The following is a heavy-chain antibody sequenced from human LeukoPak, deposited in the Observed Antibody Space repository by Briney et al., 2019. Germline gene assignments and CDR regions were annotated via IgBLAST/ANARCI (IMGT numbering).Heavy chain of an antibody. Sequence: SETLSLTCTVSGGSISSYYWSWIRQPPGKGLEWIGYIYYSGSTNYNPSLKSRVTISVDPSQNQFSLKLSSVTAADTALYSCPRGTSRGVATNHLDSWGQGTLVTVSS. J-gene: IGHJ4*02. V-gene: IGHV4-59*01. CDR2: IYYSGST. CDR1: GGSISSYY. D-gene: IGHD5-24*01. CDR3: PRGTSRGVATNHLDS.